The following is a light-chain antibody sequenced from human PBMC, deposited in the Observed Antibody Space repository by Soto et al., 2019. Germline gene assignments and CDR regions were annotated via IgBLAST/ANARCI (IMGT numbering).Light chain of an antibody. CDR3: QQYASSPRT. Sequence: EIVMTQAPGTLSLSPGDRATLSCRASQSVSGSYLAWYQQKPGQAPRIIIYDASSRATGIPDRFSGSGSGTDFTLTISRLEPEDVAVYYCQQYASSPRTFGQGTKVDI. CDR2: DAS. J-gene: IGKJ1*01. V-gene: IGKV3-20*01. CDR1: QSVSGSY.